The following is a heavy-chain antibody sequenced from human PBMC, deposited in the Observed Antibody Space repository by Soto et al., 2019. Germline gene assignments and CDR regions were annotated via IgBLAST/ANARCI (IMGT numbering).Heavy chain of an antibody. CDR1: GFTFGDYA. J-gene: IGHJ3*02. D-gene: IGHD2-15*01. CDR2: ISWNSGSI. Sequence: PGGSLRLSCAASGFTFGDYAMHWVRQAPGKGLDWVSGISWNSGSIGYADSVKGRLTISRDNAKNSLYLEMNSLRAEDTAVYYCAKGWAAATFGAFDIWGQGTMVTVSS. V-gene: IGHV3-9*01. CDR3: AKGWAAATFGAFDI.